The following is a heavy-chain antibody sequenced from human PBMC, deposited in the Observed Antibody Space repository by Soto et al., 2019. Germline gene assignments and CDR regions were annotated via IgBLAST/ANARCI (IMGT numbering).Heavy chain of an antibody. V-gene: IGHV1-8*01. Sequence: ASVKVSCKASGYTFTSYDINWVRPATGQGLEWMGWMNPNSGNTGYAQKFQGRVTMTRNTSISTAYMELSSLRSEDTAVYYCARPRGVTRSHYYYYYMDVWGKGTTVTVSS. CDR3: ARPRGVTRSHYYYYYMDV. CDR2: MNPNSGNT. CDR1: GYTFTSYD. J-gene: IGHJ6*03. D-gene: IGHD4-17*01.